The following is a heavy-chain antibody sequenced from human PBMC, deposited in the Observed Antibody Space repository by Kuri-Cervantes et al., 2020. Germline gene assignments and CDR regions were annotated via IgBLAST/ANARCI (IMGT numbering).Heavy chain of an antibody. J-gene: IGHJ4*02. D-gene: IGHD1-26*01. Sequence: ASGKVSFKASGYTFTSYDINWVRQATGQGLEWMGWMNPNSGNTGYAQKFQGRVTMTRNTSISTAYMELSSLRSEDTAVYYCSGESTMGATTRFNYWGQGTLVTISS. CDR2: MNPNSGNT. CDR3: SGESTMGATTRFNY. V-gene: IGHV1-8*01. CDR1: GYTFTSYD.